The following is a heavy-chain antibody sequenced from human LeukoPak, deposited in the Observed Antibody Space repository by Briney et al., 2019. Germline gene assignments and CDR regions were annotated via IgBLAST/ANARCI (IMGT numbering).Heavy chain of an antibody. CDR2: ISYDGSNK. CDR1: GFTFSSYA. CDR3: ARDLGTPDYYYYGMDV. D-gene: IGHD7-27*01. J-gene: IGHJ6*02. Sequence: QPGRSLRLSCAASGFTFSSYAMHWVRQAPGKGLEWVAVISYDGSNKYYAGSVKGRFTISRDNSKNTLYLQMNSLRAEDTAVYYCARDLGTPDYYYYGMDVWGQGTTVTVSS. V-gene: IGHV3-30-3*01.